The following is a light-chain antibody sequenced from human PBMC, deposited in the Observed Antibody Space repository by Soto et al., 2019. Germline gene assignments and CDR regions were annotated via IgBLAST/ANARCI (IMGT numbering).Light chain of an antibody. V-gene: IGKV3D-15*01. J-gene: IGKJ1*01. CDR1: QSINSD. Sequence: EIVMTQSPATLSVSPGETTRLSCRASQSINSDVAWYQQKVGQTPRLLIYDVSNRAAGIPARFSGSGSGTDFTLTISSLEPEDFAVYYCQQYGSSQRTFGQGTKVDIK. CDR2: DVS. CDR3: QQYGSSQRT.